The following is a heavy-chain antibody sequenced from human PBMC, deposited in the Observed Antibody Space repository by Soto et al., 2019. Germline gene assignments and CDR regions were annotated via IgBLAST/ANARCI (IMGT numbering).Heavy chain of an antibody. CDR2: IYYSGST. CDR1: GGSISSGGYY. CDR3: ARGEAAARFYYYGMDV. V-gene: IGHV4-31*03. Sequence: PSETLSLTCTVSGGSISSGGYYWSWIRQHPGKGLEWIGYIYYSGSTYYNPSLKSRVTISVDTSKNQFSLKLSSVTAADTAVYYCARGEAAARFYYYGMDVWGQGTTVTVSS. J-gene: IGHJ6*02. D-gene: IGHD6-13*01.